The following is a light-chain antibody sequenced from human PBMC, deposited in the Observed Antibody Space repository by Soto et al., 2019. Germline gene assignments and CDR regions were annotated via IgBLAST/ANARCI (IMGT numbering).Light chain of an antibody. CDR3: QQYGTSPRT. CDR1: QSITNNY. V-gene: IGKV3-20*01. Sequence: EIVLTHSPGTLSLSPGERATLSCRASQSITNNYLAWYQQKPGQAPRLVIYGASSRATGIPDRFSGSGSGTEFTLTISRLESEDFAVYFCQQYGTSPRTFGQGTKVDI. CDR2: GAS. J-gene: IGKJ1*01.